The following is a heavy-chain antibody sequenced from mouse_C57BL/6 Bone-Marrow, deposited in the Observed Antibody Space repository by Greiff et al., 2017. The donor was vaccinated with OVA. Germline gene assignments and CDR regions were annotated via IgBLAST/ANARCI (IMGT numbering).Heavy chain of an antibody. CDR1: GYTFTSYW. J-gene: IGHJ2*01. CDR3: ARGGKGY. CDR2: IDPSDSYT. V-gene: IGHV1-50*01. Sequence: QVQLQQPGAELVKPGASVKLSCKASGYTFTSYWMQWVKQRPGQGLEWIGEIDPSDSYTNYNHKFKGQATLTADTSSSTDYMQLSSLTAEDSAVYYGARGGKGYWGQGTTLTVSS.